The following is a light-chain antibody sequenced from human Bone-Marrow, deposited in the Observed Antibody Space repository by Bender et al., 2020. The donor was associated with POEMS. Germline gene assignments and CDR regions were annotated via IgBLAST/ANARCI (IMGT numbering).Light chain of an antibody. CDR2: DDS. V-gene: IGLV3-21*02. CDR3: SSYTSSTAVNVL. Sequence: SYVLTQPPSVSVAPGQTARITCGGNNIGSKSVHWYQQKPGQAPVLVVYDDSDRPSGVSSRFSGSKSGSAASLTISGLQAEDEADYFCSSYTSSTAVNVLFGGGTKLTVL. CDR1: NIGSKS. J-gene: IGLJ3*02.